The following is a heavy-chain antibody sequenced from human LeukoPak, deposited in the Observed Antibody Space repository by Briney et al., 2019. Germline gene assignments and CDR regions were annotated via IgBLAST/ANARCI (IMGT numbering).Heavy chain of an antibody. D-gene: IGHD6-19*01. CDR2: FDPEDGET. V-gene: IGHV1-24*01. J-gene: IGHJ4*02. CDR3: ATGVAVAAPFDY. CDR1: GYTLTELS. Sequence: ASVKVSCKVSGYTLTELSMHWVRQAPGKGLEWMGGFDPEDGETIYAHKFQGRVTMTEDTSTDTAYMELSSLRSEDTAVYYCATGVAVAAPFDYWGQGTLVTVSS.